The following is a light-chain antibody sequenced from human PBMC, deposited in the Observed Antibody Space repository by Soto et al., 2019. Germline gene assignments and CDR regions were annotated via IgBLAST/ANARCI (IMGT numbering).Light chain of an antibody. CDR2: ATS. V-gene: IGKV1-27*01. CDR1: QGIAPY. J-gene: IGKJ4*01. CDR3: QKYNSAPLT. Sequence: DVQMTQSPSSLSAFVGDRVTITCRASQGIAPYLAWFQQKPRKVSKLLIYATSTLQSGVPSRFSGSGSGTDFTLTINSLQPEDVGTYYCQKYNSAPLTFGGGTKVEIK.